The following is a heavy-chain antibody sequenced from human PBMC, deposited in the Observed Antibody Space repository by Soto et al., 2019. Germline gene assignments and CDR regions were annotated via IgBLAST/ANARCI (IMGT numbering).Heavy chain of an antibody. D-gene: IGHD6-13*01. CDR3: ARDRAFSSSWYVNYYGMDV. Sequence: HVQLVESGGGVVQPGRSLRLSCAASGFTFRGYALHWVRQAPGKGLEWVAVIWHDGSNKYYVDSVKGRFTISRDNSKNTLYLQMNSLRAEDTAVYYCARDRAFSSSWYVNYYGMDVWGQGTTVTVSS. V-gene: IGHV3-33*01. CDR1: GFTFRGYA. J-gene: IGHJ6*02. CDR2: IWHDGSNK.